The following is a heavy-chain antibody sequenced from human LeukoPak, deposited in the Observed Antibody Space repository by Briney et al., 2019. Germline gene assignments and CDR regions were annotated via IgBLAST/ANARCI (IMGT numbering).Heavy chain of an antibody. CDR2: IFYSGST. D-gene: IGHD2-2*01. J-gene: IGHJ4*02. V-gene: IGHV4-39*01. CDR3: ARRGITYSSSFFAY. CDR1: GGSIGGSNSH. Sequence: SETLSLTCTVSGGSIGGSNSHWGWIRQPPGKGLEWIGSIFYSGSTYYNPSLKSRVTMSVDTSKNQFSLGVTSVTAADTATYYCARRGITYSSSFFAYWGQGTLVTVSS.